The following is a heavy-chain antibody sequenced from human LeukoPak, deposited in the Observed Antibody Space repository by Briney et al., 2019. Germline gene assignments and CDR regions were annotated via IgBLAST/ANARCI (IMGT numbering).Heavy chain of an antibody. CDR3: AREARSPTYYYYYMDV. CDR1: GGSISSYY. V-gene: IGHV4-4*07. Sequence: SETLSLTCTVSGGSISSYYWSWIRQPAGKGLEWIGRIYTSGSTNYNPSLKSRVTMSVDTSKNQFSLKLSSVTAADTAVYYCAREARSPTYYYYYMDVWGKGTTVTVSS. J-gene: IGHJ6*03. CDR2: IYTSGST.